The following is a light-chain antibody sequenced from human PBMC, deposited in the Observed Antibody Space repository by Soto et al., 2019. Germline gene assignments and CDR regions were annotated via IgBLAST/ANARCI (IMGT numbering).Light chain of an antibody. CDR2: DAS. CDR1: QSISSW. CDR3: QQYNRYPA. V-gene: IGKV1-5*01. J-gene: IGKJ1*01. Sequence: DIQMTQSPSTLSASVGVKVTITCRASQSISSWLAWYQHKPGKAPKLLIYDASSLESGVPSRFSGSGSGTEFDITISSLQPDDLATYYCQQYNRYPAFGQGTKV.